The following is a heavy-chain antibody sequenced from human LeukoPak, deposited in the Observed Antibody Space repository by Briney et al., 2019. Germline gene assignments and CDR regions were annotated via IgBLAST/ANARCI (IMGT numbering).Heavy chain of an antibody. V-gene: IGHV4-39*01. D-gene: IGHD2-2*01. CDR2: MYYSGTT. CDR1: GGSISSNNYY. J-gene: IGHJ6*03. CDR3: ARRRAGYCSSTSCHDYYYYYMDV. Sequence: PSETLSLTCTVSGGSISSNNYYWGWIRQPPGKGLEWIGSMYYSGTTYYNPSLKSRVTISVDPSKNQFSLRLNSVTAADTAVYYCARRRAGYCSSTSCHDYYYYYMDVWGKGTTVTISS.